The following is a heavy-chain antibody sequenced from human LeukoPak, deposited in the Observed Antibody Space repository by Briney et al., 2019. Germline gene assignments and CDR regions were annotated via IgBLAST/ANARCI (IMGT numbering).Heavy chain of an antibody. CDR2: INHSGST. J-gene: IGHJ5*02. V-gene: IGHV4-34*01. Sequence: SETLSLTCAVYGGSFSGYYWSWIRQPPGKGLEWIGEINHSGSTNYNPSLKSRVTISVDTSKNQFSLKLSSVTAADTAVYYCAREVGYYYDSSGYYSSWFDPWGQGTLVTVSS. CDR1: GGSFSGYY. CDR3: AREVGYYYDSSGYYSSWFDP. D-gene: IGHD3-22*01.